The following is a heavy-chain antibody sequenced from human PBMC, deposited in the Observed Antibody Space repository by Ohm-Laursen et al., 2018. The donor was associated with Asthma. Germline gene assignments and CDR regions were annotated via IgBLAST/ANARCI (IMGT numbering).Heavy chain of an antibody. D-gene: IGHD2-21*01. V-gene: IGHV1-18*01. J-gene: IGHJ4*02. CDR2: IYIANT. CDR1: GYSVTSYA. CDR3: VRDVVDRFDD. Sequence: ASSVKVSCNVSGYSVTSYAFSWVRQAPGQRPEWMGWIYIANTNYAPKFRDRVTMTTDTSTNTLYMELRRLKSDDTAVYYCVRDVVDRFDDWGQGSLVIVSS.